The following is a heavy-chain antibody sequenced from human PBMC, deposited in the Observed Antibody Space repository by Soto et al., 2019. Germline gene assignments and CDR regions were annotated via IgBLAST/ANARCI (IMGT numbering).Heavy chain of an antibody. CDR3: ARLSGYDPAGAADK. Sequence: QVQLQESGPGLVKASQTLSLTCTLSGASVSSAEHYWSWIRQPPGKGLEWIGYTYYSGGSYYNASLRTRVSISADTSQNQFSLKLTSVTAADTAVYYCARLSGYDPAGAADKWGPGILVSVSS. D-gene: IGHD5-12*01. J-gene: IGHJ4*02. CDR1: GASVSSAEHY. CDR2: TYYSGGS. V-gene: IGHV4-30-4*01.